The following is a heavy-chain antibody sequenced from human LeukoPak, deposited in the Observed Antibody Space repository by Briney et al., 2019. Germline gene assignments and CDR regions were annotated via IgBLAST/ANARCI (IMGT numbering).Heavy chain of an antibody. D-gene: IGHD2-15*01. Sequence: GGSLRLSCAASGFTFSDYYMSWIRQAPGKGPEWVSYISTSGSSTNYADSVKGRFTISRDNAKNSLYLQMDRLRAEDTAVYYCARVPGRYAFDFWGQGTMVTV. CDR3: ARVPGRYAFDF. CDR1: GFTFSDYY. V-gene: IGHV3-11*03. CDR2: ISTSGSST. J-gene: IGHJ3*01.